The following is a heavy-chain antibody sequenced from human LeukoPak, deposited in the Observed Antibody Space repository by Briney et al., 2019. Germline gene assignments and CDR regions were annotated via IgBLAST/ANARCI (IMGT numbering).Heavy chain of an antibody. V-gene: IGHV1-69*13. CDR3: ARDYTSPNYYYGMDV. Sequence: SVKVSCKASGGTFSSYAISWVRQAPGQGLEWMGGIIPIFGTANYAQKFQGRVTITADESTSTAYMELSSLRSEDTAVYYCARDYTSPNYYYGMDVWGQGTTVTVSS. CDR2: IIPIFGTA. J-gene: IGHJ6*02. CDR1: GGTFSSYA.